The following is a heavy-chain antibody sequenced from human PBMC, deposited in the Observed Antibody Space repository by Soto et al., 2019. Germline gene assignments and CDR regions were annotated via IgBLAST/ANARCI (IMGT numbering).Heavy chain of an antibody. CDR3: ASRTGYSSSSGMDV. Sequence: TSETLSLTCAVSGYSISSGYYWGWIRQPPGKGLEWIGSIYHSGSTYYNPSLKSRVTISVDTSKNQFSLKLSSVTAADTAVYYCASRTGYSSSSGMDVWGQGTTVTVSS. D-gene: IGHD6-13*01. J-gene: IGHJ6*02. CDR1: GYSISSGYY. V-gene: IGHV4-38-2*01. CDR2: IYHSGST.